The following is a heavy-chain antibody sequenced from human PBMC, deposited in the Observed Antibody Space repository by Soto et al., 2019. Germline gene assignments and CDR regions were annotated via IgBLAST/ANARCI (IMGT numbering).Heavy chain of an antibody. CDR1: GFTFSSYS. CDR2: ISSSSSYI. CDR3: ARDIVLMVYAEGTFDP. J-gene: IGHJ5*02. D-gene: IGHD2-8*01. V-gene: IGHV3-21*01. Sequence: GGSLRLSCAASGFTFSSYSMNWVRQAPGKGLEWVSSISSSSSYIYYADSVKGRFTISRDNAKNSLYLQMNSLRAEDTAVYYCARDIVLMVYAEGTFDPWGQGTLVTVSS.